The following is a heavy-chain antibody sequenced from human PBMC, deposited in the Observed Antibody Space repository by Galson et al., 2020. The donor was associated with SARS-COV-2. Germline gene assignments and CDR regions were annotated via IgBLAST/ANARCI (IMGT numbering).Heavy chain of an antibody. Sequence: SETLSLTCSVSGGSISSSNYYWGWVRQPPGKGPEWIGSNYYSGSGYYNPSLTSRLTISVDTSKNQFFMKLTSVTAADTAVYYCARQILTGYYSFYYFDYWGQGALITVSS. J-gene: IGHJ4*02. CDR2: NYYSGSG. D-gene: IGHD3-9*01. CDR3: ARQILTGYYSFYYFDY. CDR1: GGSISSSNYY. V-gene: IGHV4-39*01.